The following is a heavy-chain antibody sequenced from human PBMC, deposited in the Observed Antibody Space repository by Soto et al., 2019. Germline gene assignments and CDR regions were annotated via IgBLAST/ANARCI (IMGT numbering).Heavy chain of an antibody. Sequence: GASVKVSCKASGYSFTDYHIHWVRQAPGQGLEWLGRINPKSGGTSTAQKFQGWVTMTTDTSISTASMELTRLTSDDTSIYYCARGDSTDCSNGVCSFFYNHDMDVWGQGTTVTVSS. J-gene: IGHJ6*02. CDR3: ARGDSTDCSNGVCSFFYNHDMDV. V-gene: IGHV1-2*04. CDR1: GYSFTDYH. CDR2: INPKSGGT. D-gene: IGHD2-8*01.